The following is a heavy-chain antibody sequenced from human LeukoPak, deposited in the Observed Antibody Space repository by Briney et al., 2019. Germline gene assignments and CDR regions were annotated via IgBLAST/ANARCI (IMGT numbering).Heavy chain of an antibody. CDR2: IYYSGST. D-gene: IGHD3-3*01. CDR1: GGSISSSSYY. V-gene: IGHV4-39*07. J-gene: IGHJ4*02. CDR3: ARILINTHDLDY. Sequence: PSETLSLTCTVSGGSISSSSYYWGWIRQPPGKGLEWIGSIYYSGSTYYNPSLKSRVTISVDTSKNQFSLKLSSVTAADTAVYYCARILINTHDLDYWGQGTLVTVSS.